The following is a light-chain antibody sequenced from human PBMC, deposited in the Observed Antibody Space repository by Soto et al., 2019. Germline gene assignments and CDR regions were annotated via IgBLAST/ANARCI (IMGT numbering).Light chain of an antibody. V-gene: IGLV2-23*02. CDR3: CSYAGSSTFV. J-gene: IGLJ1*01. CDR2: EVS. Sequence: QSALTQPASVSGSPGQSITISCTGTSSDVWSYNLLSWYQQHPGKAPKLMIYEVSKRPSGVSNRFSGSKSGNTASLTISGLKDEDEADYYCCSYAGSSTFVFGTGTKVTVL. CDR1: SSDVWSYNL.